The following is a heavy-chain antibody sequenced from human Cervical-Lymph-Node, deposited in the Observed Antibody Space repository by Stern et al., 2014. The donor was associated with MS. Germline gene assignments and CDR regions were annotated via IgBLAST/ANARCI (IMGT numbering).Heavy chain of an antibody. CDR3: AKHACTGAACPFDL. J-gene: IGHJ4*02. CDR1: GDSISSYTHY. V-gene: IGHV4-39*01. Sequence: QLQLQESGPGLVKPSETLSLTCAVSGDSISSYTHYWAWIRQPPGKGLEWIGSVYYSGATYYNPSLKSPVTISVVTSKNPFSLGLNSVTAADTAVYYCAKHACTGAACPFDLWGQGTLVTVSS. D-gene: IGHD2-8*02. CDR2: VYYSGAT.